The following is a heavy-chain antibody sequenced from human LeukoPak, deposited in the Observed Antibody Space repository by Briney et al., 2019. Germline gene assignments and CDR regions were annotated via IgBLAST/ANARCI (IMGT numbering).Heavy chain of an antibody. D-gene: IGHD3-10*01. CDR3: ARDHEVRDPGAFDI. CDR1: GYTFTSYG. J-gene: IGHJ3*02. V-gene: IGHV1-18*01. Sequence: RASVKVSCKASGYTFTSYGISWVRQAPGQGLEWMGWISAYNGNTNYAQKLQGRVTMTTDTSTSTAYMELRSLRSDDTAVYYCARDHEVRDPGAFDIWGQGTMVTVSS. CDR2: ISAYNGNT.